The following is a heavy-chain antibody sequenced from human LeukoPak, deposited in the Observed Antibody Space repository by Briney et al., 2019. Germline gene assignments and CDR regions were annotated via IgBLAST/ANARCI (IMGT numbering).Heavy chain of an antibody. V-gene: IGHV4-4*07. CDR2: IYTSGST. CDR3: AREPVGYYGSGSRPPPYYFDY. CDR1: GGSISSYY. J-gene: IGHJ4*02. Sequence: SETLSLACTVSGGSISSYYWSWIRQPAGKGLEWIGRIYTSGSTNYNPSLKSRVTMSVDTSKNQFSLKLSSVTAADTAVYYCAREPVGYYGSGSRPPPYYFDYWGQGTLATVSS. D-gene: IGHD3-10*01.